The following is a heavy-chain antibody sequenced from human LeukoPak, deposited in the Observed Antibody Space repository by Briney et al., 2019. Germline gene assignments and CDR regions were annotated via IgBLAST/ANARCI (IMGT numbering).Heavy chain of an antibody. V-gene: IGHV4-34*01. Sequence: SETLSLTCAVYGGSFSGYYWSWIRQPPGKGLEWIGEINHSGSTNYNPSLKSRVTISVDTSKNQFSLRLSSVTAADTAVYYCVRDLIAGYNYRAFDYWGQGTLVTVSS. D-gene: IGHD5-24*01. CDR1: GGSFSGYY. J-gene: IGHJ4*02. CDR3: VRDLIAGYNYRAFDY. CDR2: INHSGST.